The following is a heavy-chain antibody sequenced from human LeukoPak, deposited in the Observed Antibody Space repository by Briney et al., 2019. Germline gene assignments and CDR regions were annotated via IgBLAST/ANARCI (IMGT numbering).Heavy chain of an antibody. Sequence: GGSLRLSCAASGFTFSSYGMHWVRQAPGKGLEWVAVISYDGSNKYYADSVKGRFTISRDNSKNTLFLQMNSLRAEDTAVYYCAKLPAPEGYDYGSIDYWGQGTLVTVSS. CDR2: ISYDGSNK. D-gene: IGHD5-18*01. V-gene: IGHV3-30*18. J-gene: IGHJ4*02. CDR3: AKLPAPEGYDYGSIDY. CDR1: GFTFSSYG.